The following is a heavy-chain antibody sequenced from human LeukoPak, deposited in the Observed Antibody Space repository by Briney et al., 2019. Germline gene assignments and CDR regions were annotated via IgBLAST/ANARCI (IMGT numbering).Heavy chain of an antibody. CDR2: ISYVGSNQ. Sequence: PGGSLRLSCAASVFTVSSNYMSWVRQAPGKGLEWVALISYVGSNQYYADSVKGRFTISRDNSKNTLYLQMNSLRAEDTAVYYCAKGTYYDGGGLAFDIWGQGTMVTVSS. CDR1: VFTVSSNY. J-gene: IGHJ3*02. CDR3: AKGTYYDGGGLAFDI. D-gene: IGHD3-22*01. V-gene: IGHV3-30*18.